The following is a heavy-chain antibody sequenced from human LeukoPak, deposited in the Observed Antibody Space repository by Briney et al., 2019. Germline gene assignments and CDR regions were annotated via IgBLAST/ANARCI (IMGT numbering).Heavy chain of an antibody. Sequence: PGGSLRLSCAASGFTFGDYAMHWVRQAPGKGLEWVSGISWNSGTIAYADSVKGRFTISRDNARNSLNLQMNSLRPEDMALYYCAKASSYYDSSGYSHWYFDLWGRGTLVTVSS. CDR2: ISWNSGTI. CDR3: AKASSYYDSSGYSHWYFDL. D-gene: IGHD3-22*01. V-gene: IGHV3-9*03. J-gene: IGHJ2*01. CDR1: GFTFGDYA.